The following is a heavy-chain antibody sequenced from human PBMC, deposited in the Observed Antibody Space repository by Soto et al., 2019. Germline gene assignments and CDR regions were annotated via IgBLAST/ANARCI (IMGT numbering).Heavy chain of an antibody. J-gene: IGHJ6*02. CDR2: IYYSGST. V-gene: IGHV4-59*01. Sequence: SETLSLTCTVSGGSISSYYWSWIRQPPGKGLEWIGYIYYSGSTNYNPSLKSRVTISVDTSKNQFSLKLSSVTAADTAVYYCARVWDYCGGDCYPNYYYGMGVWGQGTTVTVSS. CDR1: GGSISSYY. D-gene: IGHD2-21*02. CDR3: ARVWDYCGGDCYPNYYYGMGV.